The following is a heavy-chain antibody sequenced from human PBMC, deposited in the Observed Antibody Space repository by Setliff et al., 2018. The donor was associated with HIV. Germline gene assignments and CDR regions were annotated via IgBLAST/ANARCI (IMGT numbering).Heavy chain of an antibody. CDR3: ARFSSTGWRRAFDV. J-gene: IGHJ3*01. Sequence: SETLSLTCTVSGGSISSSSYFWGWIRRPPGTGLDWIGNIYFSGSTYYNPSLESRVTISMDTSKKQFSLRLTSLTAADTAVYFCARFSSTGWRRAFDVWGQGTKVTVSS. CDR2: IYFSGST. V-gene: IGHV4-39*01. D-gene: IGHD6-19*01. CDR1: GGSISSSSYF.